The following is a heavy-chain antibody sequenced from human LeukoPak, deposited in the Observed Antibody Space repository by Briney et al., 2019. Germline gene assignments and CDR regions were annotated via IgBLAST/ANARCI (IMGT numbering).Heavy chain of an antibody. D-gene: IGHD3-3*02. J-gene: IGHJ3*01. Sequence: GASVKVSCKASGYTFTGFYINWVRQAPGQGLEWVGWIRPINGATKYAQNLQGRVSLSMDTSISTAYMELSSLTSGDTAVYYCARDDGHKFDNDIFDAYDVWGQGTVVTVSS. CDR1: GYTFTGFY. V-gene: IGHV1-2*02. CDR3: ARDDGHKFDNDIFDAYDV. CDR2: IRPINGAT.